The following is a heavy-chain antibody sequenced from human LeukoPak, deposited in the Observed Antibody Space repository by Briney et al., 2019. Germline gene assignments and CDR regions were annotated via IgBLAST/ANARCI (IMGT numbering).Heavy chain of an antibody. V-gene: IGHV4-34*01. D-gene: IGHD4-17*01. CDR1: GGSFSGYY. Sequence: SETLSLTCAVYGGSFSGYYWSWIRQPPGKGLEWIGEINHSGSTNYNPSLKSRVTISVDTSKNQFSLKLSSVTAADTAVYYCARLGYGEDYWGQGTLVTVSS. J-gene: IGHJ4*02. CDR3: ARLGYGEDY. CDR2: INHSGST.